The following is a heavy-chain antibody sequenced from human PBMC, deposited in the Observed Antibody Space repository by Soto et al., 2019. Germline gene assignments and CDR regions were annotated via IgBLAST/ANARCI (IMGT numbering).Heavy chain of an antibody. D-gene: IGHD6-19*01. J-gene: IGHJ4*02. Sequence: GGSLRLSCAASGFTFSSYGMHWVRQAPGKGLEWVAVISYDGSNKYYADSVKGRFTISRDNSKKTLYLQMNSLRAEDTAVYYCAKEYSSGWYFGYWGQGTLVTVSS. CDR1: GFTFSSYG. CDR2: ISYDGSNK. V-gene: IGHV3-30*18. CDR3: AKEYSSGWYFGY.